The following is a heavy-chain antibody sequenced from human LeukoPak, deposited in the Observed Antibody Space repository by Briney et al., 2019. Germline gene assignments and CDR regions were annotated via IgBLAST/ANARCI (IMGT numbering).Heavy chain of an antibody. CDR1: GYSFTSYW. V-gene: IGHV5-51*01. J-gene: IGHJ3*02. CDR2: IYPGDSDT. CDR3: ARLRGYCSSTSCFNYAFDI. Sequence: GESPKISCKGSGYSFTSYWIGWVRQMPGKGLEWMGIIYPGDSDTRYSPSFQGQVTISADKSISTAYLQWSSLKASDTAMYYCARLRGYCSSTSCFNYAFDIWGQGTMVTVSS. D-gene: IGHD2-2*01.